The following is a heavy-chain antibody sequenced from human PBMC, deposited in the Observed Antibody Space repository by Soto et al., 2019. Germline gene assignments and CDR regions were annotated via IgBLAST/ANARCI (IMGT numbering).Heavy chain of an antibody. CDR1: GFTLSSYW. CDR2: INGDGSTT. J-gene: IGHJ4*02. Sequence: EVQLVESGGGIVQPGGSVRLSCAASGFTLSSYWIHWVRQAPGKGLVWVSRINGDGSTTNYADCLKGRFTVSRDNAKNTMFLQVNSLRAEDTAVYYCARGRSGSYSFDYWGQGTLVTVSS. D-gene: IGHD3-10*01. CDR3: ARGRSGSYSFDY. V-gene: IGHV3-74*01.